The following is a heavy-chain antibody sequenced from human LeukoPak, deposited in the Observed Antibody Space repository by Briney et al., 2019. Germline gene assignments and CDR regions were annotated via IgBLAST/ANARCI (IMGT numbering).Heavy chain of an antibody. CDR3: ASSIAAAGYDY. CDR2: IIPIFGTA. D-gene: IGHD6-13*01. J-gene: IGHJ4*02. CDR1: RGTFSSYA. Sequence: SVKVSCKASRGTFSSYAISWVRQAPGQGLEWMGGIIPIFGTANYAQKFQGRVTITTDESTSTAYMELSSLRSEDTAVYYCASSIAAAGYDYWGQGTLVTVSS. V-gene: IGHV1-69*05.